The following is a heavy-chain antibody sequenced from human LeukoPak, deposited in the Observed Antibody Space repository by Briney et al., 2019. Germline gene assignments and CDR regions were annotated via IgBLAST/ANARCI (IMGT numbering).Heavy chain of an antibody. J-gene: IGHJ5*02. D-gene: IGHD2-2*01. CDR3: ARDRDVVVPAAMTGWFDP. CDR1: GFTFGDYA. V-gene: IGHV3-49*04. Sequence: LSGGSLRLSCTASGFTFGDYAMTWVRQAPGKGLEWVGFIRSNLYGGTPEYAASVKGRFTISRDNSKNTLYLQMNSLRAEDTAVYYCARDRDVVVPAAMTGWFDPWGQGTLVTVSS. CDR2: IRSNLYGGTP.